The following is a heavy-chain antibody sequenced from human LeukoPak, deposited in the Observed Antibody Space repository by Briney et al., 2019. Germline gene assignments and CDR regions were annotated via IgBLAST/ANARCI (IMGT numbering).Heavy chain of an antibody. D-gene: IGHD3-9*01. J-gene: IGHJ4*02. CDR1: GFTFDDYA. CDR2: ISWNSGSI. Sequence: GGSLRLSCAASGFTFDDYAMHWVRQAPGKGLEWVSGISWNSGSIGYADSVKGRFTISRDNAKNSLYLQMNRLRAEDTAVYYCAKGSEYDILTGYNDYWGQGTLVTVSS. CDR3: AKGSEYDILTGYNDY. V-gene: IGHV3-9*01.